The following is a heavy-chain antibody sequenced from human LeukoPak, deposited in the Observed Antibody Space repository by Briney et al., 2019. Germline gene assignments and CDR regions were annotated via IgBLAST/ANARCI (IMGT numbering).Heavy chain of an antibody. J-gene: IGHJ4*02. CDR1: GFMFSSYW. CDR2: IKQDGSEK. CDR3: VRDGRSGWHFDY. V-gene: IGHV3-7*01. D-gene: IGHD6-19*01. Sequence: PGGSLRLSCAASGFMFSSYWMSWVRQAPGKGLEWVANIKQDGSEKYYVDSVKGRFTNSRDNVENSMFLQMNSLRAEDTAVYYCVRDGRSGWHFDYWGQGALVTVSS.